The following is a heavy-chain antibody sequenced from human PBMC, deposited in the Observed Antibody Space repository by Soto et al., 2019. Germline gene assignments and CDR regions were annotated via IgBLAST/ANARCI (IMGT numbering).Heavy chain of an antibody. V-gene: IGHV5-51*01. Sequence: GESLKISCKGSGYSFTSYWIGWVRQMPGKGLEWMGIIYPGDSDTRYSPSFQGQVTISADKSISTAYLQMNSLKTEDTAVYYCTTDRLQSTRYYYYYYGMDVWGQGTTVTVSS. D-gene: IGHD4-4*01. CDR1: GYSFTSYW. J-gene: IGHJ6*02. CDR3: TTDRLQSTRYYYYYYGMDV. CDR2: IYPGDSDT.